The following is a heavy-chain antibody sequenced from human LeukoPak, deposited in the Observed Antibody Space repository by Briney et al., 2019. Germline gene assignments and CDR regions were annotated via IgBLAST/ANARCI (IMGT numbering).Heavy chain of an antibody. CDR2: ISGSGGNT. V-gene: IGHV3-23*01. CDR3: AKGYYDFTN. CDR1: GFTFSSYA. J-gene: IGHJ4*02. Sequence: PGGSLRLSCAASGFTFSSYAMSWVRQAPGQGLEWVSAISGSGGNTNYADSVKGRFTISRDNSKNTLCLLMNSLRAEDTAVYYCAKGYYDFTNWGQGTLVTVSS. D-gene: IGHD3-3*01.